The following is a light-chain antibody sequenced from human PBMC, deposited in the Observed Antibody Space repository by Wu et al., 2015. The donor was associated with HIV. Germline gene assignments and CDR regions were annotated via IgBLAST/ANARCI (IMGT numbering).Light chain of an antibody. CDR1: QSVGRY. V-gene: IGKV3-11*01. CDR3: QQRYNWPLT. CDR2: DAS. J-gene: IGKJ4*01. Sequence: EIVLTQSPATLSLSPGERVTLSCRASQSVGRYLAWYQQKPGQAPRLLIYDASNRATGIPARFSGSGSGTDFTLTISSLESEDFAVYYCQQRYNWPLTFGGGTKVEIK.